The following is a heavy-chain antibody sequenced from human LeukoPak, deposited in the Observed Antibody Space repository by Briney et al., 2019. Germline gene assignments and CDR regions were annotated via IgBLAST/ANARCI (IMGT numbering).Heavy chain of an antibody. CDR1: GFTFSSYW. Sequence: GGSLRLSCAASGFTFSSYWMSWVRQAPGKGLEWLANIKQDGSDKYYVDSVKGRFTISRDNAKNSLYLQMNSLRAEDTAVYYCAREGYGDSISYYHNGMDVWGQGTTVTVSS. CDR3: AREGYGDSISYYHNGMDV. CDR2: IKQDGSDK. V-gene: IGHV3-7*03. J-gene: IGHJ6*02. D-gene: IGHD4-17*01.